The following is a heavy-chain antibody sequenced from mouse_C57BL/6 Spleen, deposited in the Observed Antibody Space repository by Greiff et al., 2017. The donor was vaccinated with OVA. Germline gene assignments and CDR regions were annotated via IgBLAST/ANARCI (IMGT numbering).Heavy chain of an antibody. J-gene: IGHJ4*01. V-gene: IGHV5-4*01. CDR3: ARDRSAMDY. CDR1: GFTFSSYA. Sequence: EVKVVESGGGLVKPGGSLKLSCAASGFTFSSYAMSWVRQTPEQRLEWVATISDGGSYTYYPDNVKGRVTISRDNAKNNLYLQMSHLKSEDTAMYYCARDRSAMDYWGQGTSVTVSS. CDR2: ISDGGSYT.